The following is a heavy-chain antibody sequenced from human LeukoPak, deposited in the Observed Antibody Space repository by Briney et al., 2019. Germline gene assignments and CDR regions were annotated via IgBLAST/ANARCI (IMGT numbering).Heavy chain of an antibody. D-gene: IGHD2-2*01. V-gene: IGHV4-59*01. Sequence: SETLSLTCTVSGGSISSYYWSWIRQPPGKGLEWIGYIYYTGSTEYHPSLKSRVTISLDTSKNQFSLKLTSVTAADTAVYYCARVYQSTEYYVDFWGQGNLVSVSS. CDR2: IYYTGST. CDR1: GGSISSYY. J-gene: IGHJ4*02. CDR3: ARVYQSTEYYVDF.